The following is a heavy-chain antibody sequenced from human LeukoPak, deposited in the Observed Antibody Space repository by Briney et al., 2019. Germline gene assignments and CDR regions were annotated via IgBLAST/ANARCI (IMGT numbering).Heavy chain of an antibody. V-gene: IGHV4-39*07. CDR3: SCPEWLLLG. CDR1: GGSISSSSYY. D-gene: IGHD3-22*01. CDR2: IYYSGST. Sequence: KTSETLSLTCTVSGGSISSSSYYWGWIRQPPGKGLEWIGSIYYSGSTYYNPSLKSRVTISVDTSKHQFSLELSSVTAADPAVYYCSCPEWLLLGRGQGTLVTVSS. J-gene: IGHJ4*02.